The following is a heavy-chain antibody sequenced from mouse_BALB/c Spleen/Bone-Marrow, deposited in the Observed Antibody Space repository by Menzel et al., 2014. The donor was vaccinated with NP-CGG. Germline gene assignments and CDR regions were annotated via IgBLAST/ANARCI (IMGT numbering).Heavy chain of an antibody. CDR3: ARWYRDPHFAMDY. J-gene: IGHJ4*01. CDR1: GYAFSSYW. V-gene: IGHV1-80*01. CDR2: IYPGDGDT. D-gene: IGHD2-14*01. Sequence: QVHVKQSGAELVRPGSSVKISCKASGYAFSSYWMNWVKQGPGQGLEWIGQIYPGDGDTNYNGNFKGKATLTADKSSSPAYMQLSSLTSEDSAVYFCARWYRDPHFAMDYWGPGTSVTVSS.